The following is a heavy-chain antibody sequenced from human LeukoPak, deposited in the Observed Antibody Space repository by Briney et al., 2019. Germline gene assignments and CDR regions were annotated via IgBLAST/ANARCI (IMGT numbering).Heavy chain of an antibody. J-gene: IGHJ4*02. V-gene: IGHV1-2*02. CDR1: GYTFTGYY. D-gene: IGHD1-26*01. Sequence: ASVKVSCKASGYTFTGYYMHWVRQAPGQGLEWMGWINPNSGGTNYAQKFQGRVTMTRDTSISTAYMELSRLRSDDTAVYYCARPSLMGGSYGWDFDYWGQGTLVTVSS. CDR3: ARPSLMGGSYGWDFDY. CDR2: INPNSGGT.